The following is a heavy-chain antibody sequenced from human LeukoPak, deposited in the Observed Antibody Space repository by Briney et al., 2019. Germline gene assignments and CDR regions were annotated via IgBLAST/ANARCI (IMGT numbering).Heavy chain of an antibody. CDR2: ISDYNGNT. CDR3: ARDLYSSGWYGQFDY. V-gene: IGHV1-18*01. Sequence: GASVKVSCKASGYTFVTYGISWVRQAPGQGLEWMGWISDYNGNTNYAQKLQGRVTMTTDTSTSTAYMELRSLRSDDTAVYYCARDLYSSGWYGQFDYWGQGTLVTVSS. CDR1: GYTFVTYG. J-gene: IGHJ4*02. D-gene: IGHD6-19*01.